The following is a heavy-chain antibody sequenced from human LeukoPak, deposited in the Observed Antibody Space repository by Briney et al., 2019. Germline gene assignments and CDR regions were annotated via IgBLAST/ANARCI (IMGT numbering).Heavy chain of an antibody. CDR1: GYTFTSYG. J-gene: IGHJ4*02. CDR2: ISAYNGNT. V-gene: IGHV1-18*01. D-gene: IGHD5-18*01. CDR3: ARQVDTSMALPDY. Sequence: VASVKVSCKASGYTFTSYGISWVRQAPGQGLEWMGWISAYNGNTNSAQKVQGRVTLTTDTSTSTACMELRSLSSDDTAVYYCARQVDTSMALPDYWGQGTLVTVSS.